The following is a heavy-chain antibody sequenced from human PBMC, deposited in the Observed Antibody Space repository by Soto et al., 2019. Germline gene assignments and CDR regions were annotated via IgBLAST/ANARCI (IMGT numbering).Heavy chain of an antibody. D-gene: IGHD6-13*01. CDR2: ISGSGGST. J-gene: IGHJ4*02. CDR3: AKGGGAAAGTGSWWIYYFDY. V-gene: IGHV3-23*01. CDR1: GFTFSSYA. Sequence: GGSLRLSCAASGFTFSSYAMSWVRQAPGKGLEWVSAISGSGGSTYYADSVKGRFTISRDNSKNTLYLQMNSLRAEDTAVYYCAKGGGAAAGTGSWWIYYFDYWGQGTLVTVSS.